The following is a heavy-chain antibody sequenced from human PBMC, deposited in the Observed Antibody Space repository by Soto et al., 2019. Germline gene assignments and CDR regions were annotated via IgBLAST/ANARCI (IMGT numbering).Heavy chain of an antibody. J-gene: IGHJ6*02. Sequence: AASVKVSCKASGYTFTGYYMHWVRQAPGQGLEWTGWINPNSGGTNYAQKFQGWVTMTRDTSISTAYMELSRLRSDDTAVYYCARDLRGYSYAYGMDVWGQGTTVTVSS. CDR1: GYTFTGYY. V-gene: IGHV1-2*04. D-gene: IGHD5-18*01. CDR3: ARDLRGYSYAYGMDV. CDR2: INPNSGGT.